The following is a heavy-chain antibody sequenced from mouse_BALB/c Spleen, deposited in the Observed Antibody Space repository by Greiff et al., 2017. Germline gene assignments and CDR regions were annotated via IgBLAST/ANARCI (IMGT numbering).Heavy chain of an antibody. CDR2: ISSGSSTI. CDR3: ARREVTTARGTWFAY. D-gene: IGHD1-2*01. Sequence: EVQLVESGGGLVQPGGSRKLSCAASGFTFSSFGMHWVRQAPEKGLEWVAYISSGSSTIYYADTVKGRFTISRDNPKNTLFLQMTSLRSEDTAMYYCARREVTTARGTWFAYWGQGTLVTVSA. CDR1: GFTFSSFG. J-gene: IGHJ3*01. V-gene: IGHV5-17*02.